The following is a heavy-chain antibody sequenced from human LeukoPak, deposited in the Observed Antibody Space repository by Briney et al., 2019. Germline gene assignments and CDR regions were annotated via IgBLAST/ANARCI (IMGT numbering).Heavy chain of an antibody. D-gene: IGHD2-15*01. CDR3: ASSYCSGGSCYSGANYYYYMDV. CDR2: ISYDGSNK. Sequence: GGSLRLSCAASGFTFSSYAMHWVRRAPGKGLEWVAVISYDGSNKYYADSVKGRFTISRDNSKNTLYLQMNSLRAEDTAVYYCASSYCSGGSCYSGANYYYYMDVWGKGTTVTVSS. V-gene: IGHV3-30*04. CDR1: GFTFSSYA. J-gene: IGHJ6*03.